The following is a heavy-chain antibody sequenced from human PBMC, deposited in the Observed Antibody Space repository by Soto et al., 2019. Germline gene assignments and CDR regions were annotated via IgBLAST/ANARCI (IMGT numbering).Heavy chain of an antibody. CDR3: AREGAKSSDGLYYFDY. J-gene: IGHJ4*02. CDR2: IYYSGST. CDR1: GGSITSDNY. Sequence: LSLTCTVSGGSITSDNYWSWIRQSPGRGLEWIGHIYYSGSTDYNPSLKSRVSISIDTPKTQVSLRLSSVTGADTAVYYCAREGAKSSDGLYYFDYWGRGTLVTVSS. V-gene: IGHV4-30-4*01. D-gene: IGHD3-16*01.